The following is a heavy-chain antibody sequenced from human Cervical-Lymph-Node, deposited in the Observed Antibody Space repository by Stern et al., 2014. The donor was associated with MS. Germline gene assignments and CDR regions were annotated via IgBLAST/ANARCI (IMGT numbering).Heavy chain of an antibody. J-gene: IGHJ6*02. CDR3: ARDRSTTIFGDYYYYGMDV. V-gene: IGHV4-59*01. CDR2: IYYSGST. Sequence: VQLVESGPGLVKPSETLSLTCTVSGGSISSYYWSWIRQPPGKGLEWIGYIYYSGSTNYNPSLKSRVTISVDTSKNQFSLKLSSVTAADTAVYYCARDRSTTIFGDYYYYGMDVWGQGTTVTVSS. CDR1: GGSISSYY. D-gene: IGHD3-3*01.